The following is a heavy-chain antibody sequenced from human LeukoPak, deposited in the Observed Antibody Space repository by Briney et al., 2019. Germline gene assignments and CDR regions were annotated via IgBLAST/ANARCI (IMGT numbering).Heavy chain of an antibody. V-gene: IGHV3-13*01. J-gene: IGHJ6*02. Sequence: GGSLRLSCAASGFTFSSYDMHWVRQATGKGLEWVSAIGTAGDTYYPGSVKGRFTISRENAKNSLYLQMSSLRAEDTAVYYCARGAIAAAGTFYYYGMDVWGQGTTVTVSS. D-gene: IGHD6-13*01. CDR2: IGTAGDT. CDR1: GFTFSSYD. CDR3: ARGAIAAAGTFYYYGMDV.